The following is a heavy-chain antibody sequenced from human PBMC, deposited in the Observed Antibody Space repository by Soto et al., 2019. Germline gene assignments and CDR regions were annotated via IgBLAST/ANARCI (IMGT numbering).Heavy chain of an antibody. CDR2: IWYDGSNK. J-gene: IGHJ4*02. Sequence: GGSLRLSCAASGFTFSIYGMHWFRQAPGKGLEWVAVIWYDGSNKYYADSVKGRFTISRDSSKNTLYLQMNSLRAEDTAVYYCARDRSLFSGSLDYWGQGTLVTVSS. CDR1: GFTFSIYG. CDR3: ARDRSLFSGSLDY. D-gene: IGHD3-10*01. V-gene: IGHV3-33*01.